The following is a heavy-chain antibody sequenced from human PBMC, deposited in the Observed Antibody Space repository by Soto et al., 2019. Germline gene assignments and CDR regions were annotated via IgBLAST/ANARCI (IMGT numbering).Heavy chain of an antibody. J-gene: IGHJ3*01. CDR3: ARDFGAYGSGHDSFDF. D-gene: IGHD2-21*01. Sequence: PGGSLRLSCAAFGFSFRNYGMHWVRQAPGKGLEWLAAIWHDGGKSQHAGSVKGRFTISRDNSKDTVYLQMDNLRVEDTAVYYCARDFGAYGSGHDSFDFWAQGTMVNGSS. V-gene: IGHV3-33*01. CDR1: GFSFRNYG. CDR2: IWHDGGKS.